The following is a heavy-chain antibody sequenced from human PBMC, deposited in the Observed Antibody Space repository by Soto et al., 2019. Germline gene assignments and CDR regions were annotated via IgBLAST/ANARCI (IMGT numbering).Heavy chain of an antibody. CDR1: GGSISSYY. V-gene: IGHV4-59*01. CDR2: IYYSGGT. Sequence: QVQLQESGPGLVKPSETLSLTCTVSGGSISSYYWSWIRQPPGKGLEWIGYIYYSGGTNYNPSLKSRVTISVDTSKNQFSLKLSSVTAADTAVYYCARDLSSGWSLGSFDYWGQGTLVTVSS. J-gene: IGHJ4*02. D-gene: IGHD6-19*01. CDR3: ARDLSSGWSLGSFDY.